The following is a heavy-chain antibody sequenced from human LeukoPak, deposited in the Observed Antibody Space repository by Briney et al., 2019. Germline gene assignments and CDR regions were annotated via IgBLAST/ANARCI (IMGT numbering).Heavy chain of an antibody. CDR3: ARADYVWGRYRYTTFDY. J-gene: IGHJ4*02. D-gene: IGHD3-16*02. CDR2: INHSGST. CDR1: GGSISGYY. V-gene: IGHV4-34*01. Sequence: SDTLSLTCAVYGGSISGYYWSWIRQPPGKGLEWIGEINHSGSTNYNPSLKSRVTISVDTSKNQFSLKLSSVTAADTAVYYCARADYVWGRYRYTTFDYWGQGTLVTVSS.